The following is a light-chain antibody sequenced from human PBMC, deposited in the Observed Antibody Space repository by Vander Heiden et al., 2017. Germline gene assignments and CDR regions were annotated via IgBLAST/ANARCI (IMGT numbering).Light chain of an antibody. V-gene: IGLV1-44*01. CDR3: AEWDDRLNGPV. CDR1: SSNIGRNT. CDR2: RNN. Sequence: QSVLTQPPSASGTPWQKVTISCSGSSSNIGRNTVNWYQQLPGTDPKRRSERNNQRPSGVPDRFAGSKAGTSASREIRGLQSEDEAEDDGAEWDDRLNGPVFGGGTKLPVL. J-gene: IGLJ3*02.